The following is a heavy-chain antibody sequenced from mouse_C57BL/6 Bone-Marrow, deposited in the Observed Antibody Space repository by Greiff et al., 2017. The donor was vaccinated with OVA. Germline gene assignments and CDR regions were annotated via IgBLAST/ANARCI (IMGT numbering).Heavy chain of an antibody. V-gene: IGHV3-6*01. CDR2: ISYDGSN. J-gene: IGHJ3*01. CDR3: AREGDGYYVLPFAY. Sequence: EVQLVESGPGLVKPSQSLSLTCSVTGYSITSGYYWNWIRQFPGNKLEWMGYISYDGSNNYNPSLKNRISITRDTSKNQFFLKLNSVTTEDTATYYCAREGDGYYVLPFAYWGQGTLVTVSA. CDR1: GYSITSGYY. D-gene: IGHD2-3*01.